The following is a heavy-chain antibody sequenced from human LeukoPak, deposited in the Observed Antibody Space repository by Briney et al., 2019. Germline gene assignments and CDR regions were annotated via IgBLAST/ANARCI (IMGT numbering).Heavy chain of an antibody. CDR1: GFTFSSYA. Sequence: GGSLRLSCAASGFTFSSYAMSWVRQAPGKGLEWVLAISGSGGSTYYADSVKGRFTISRDNSKNTLYLQMNSLRAEDTAVYYCATPGDSSGYYLNYYFDYWGQGTLVTVSS. D-gene: IGHD3-22*01. CDR3: ATPGDSSGYYLNYYFDY. J-gene: IGHJ4*02. CDR2: ISGSGGST. V-gene: IGHV3-23*01.